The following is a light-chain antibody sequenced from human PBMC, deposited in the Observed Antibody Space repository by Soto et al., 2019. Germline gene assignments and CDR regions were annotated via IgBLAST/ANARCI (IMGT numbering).Light chain of an antibody. Sequence: DLVMTQSPLFLPVTPGEPASISCRSSQSLLHSNGYNFLDWYLQRPGQSPQLLIFLASTRASGVPDRFSGSGSGTHFTLEISRVEAEDVGVYYCMQTLQTPPYSFGQGTKVEIK. V-gene: IGKV2-28*01. CDR3: MQTLQTPPYS. CDR2: LAS. J-gene: IGKJ2*01. CDR1: QSLLHSNGYNF.